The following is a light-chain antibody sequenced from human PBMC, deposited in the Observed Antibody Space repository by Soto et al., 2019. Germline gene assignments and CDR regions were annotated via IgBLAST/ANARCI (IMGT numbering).Light chain of an antibody. CDR1: QSISSW. CDR2: KAS. J-gene: IGKJ3*01. CDR3: QQYNSYSLFT. V-gene: IGKV1-5*03. Sequence: DIQMTQSPSTLSASVGDRVIITCRASQSISSWLAWYQQKPGKAPKLLIYKASSLESGVPSRFSGSGSGTEFTLTISCLQPDDFATYYCQQYNSYSLFTFGPGTKVDI.